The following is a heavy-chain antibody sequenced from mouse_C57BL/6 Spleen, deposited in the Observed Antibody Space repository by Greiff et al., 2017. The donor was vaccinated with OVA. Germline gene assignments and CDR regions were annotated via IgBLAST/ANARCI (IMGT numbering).Heavy chain of an antibody. V-gene: IGHV1-26*01. J-gene: IGHJ1*03. D-gene: IGHD2-4*01. Sequence: VQLQQSGPELVKPGASVKISCKASGYTFTDYYMNWVKQSHGKSLEWIGDINPNNGGTSYNQKFKGKATLTVDKSSSTAYMELRSLTSEDSAVYYCARGNYDYYWYFDVWGTGTTVTVSS. CDR2: INPNNGGT. CDR3: ARGNYDYYWYFDV. CDR1: GYTFTDYY.